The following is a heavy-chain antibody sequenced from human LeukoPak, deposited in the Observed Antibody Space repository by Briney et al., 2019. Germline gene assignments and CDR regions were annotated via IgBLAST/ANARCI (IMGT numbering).Heavy chain of an antibody. CDR1: GFTLNNAW. V-gene: IGHV3-15*01. CDR3: STSITMLRGLTVSYGFDI. Sequence: PGGSLRLSCAASGFTLNNAWMNWVRPAPGKGLEWGGRIKTKTDGGTTDYAPPVKGRFTISRGDSKNTLYLQMSSLKTEDTALYYCSTSITMLRGLTVSYGFDIWGQGTMVTVSS. J-gene: IGHJ3*02. CDR2: IKTKTDGGTT. D-gene: IGHD3-10*01.